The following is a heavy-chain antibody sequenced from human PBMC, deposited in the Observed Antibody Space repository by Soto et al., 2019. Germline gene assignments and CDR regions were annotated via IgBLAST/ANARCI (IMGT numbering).Heavy chain of an antibody. CDR3: ARARGSLRFLEWHYYFDY. Sequence: ASVKVSWKASGYTFTSYGISGVRQAPGQGREWMGWISAYNGNTNYAQKLQGRVTMTTDTSTSTAYMELRSLRSDDTAVYYCARARGSLRFLEWHYYFDYWGQGTLVTVSS. D-gene: IGHD3-3*01. CDR2: ISAYNGNT. J-gene: IGHJ4*02. CDR1: GYTFTSYG. V-gene: IGHV1-18*01.